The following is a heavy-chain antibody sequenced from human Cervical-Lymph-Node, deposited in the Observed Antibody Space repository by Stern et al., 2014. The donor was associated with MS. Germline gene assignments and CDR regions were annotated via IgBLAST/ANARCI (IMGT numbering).Heavy chain of an antibody. Sequence: QVQLVQSGGGSVKPGGSLRLSCAASGFPFDEYFMTWTRLAPGKGPEWISLISPDSTTIPYADSVKVRFTVSRDDAKNSLHLQMNSLRAEDTAVYYCVRRGRAVTLDSWGQGTLVTVSS. CDR1: GFPFDEYF. D-gene: IGHD3-16*01. V-gene: IGHV3-11*01. J-gene: IGHJ4*02. CDR3: VRRGRAVTLDS. CDR2: ISPDSTTI.